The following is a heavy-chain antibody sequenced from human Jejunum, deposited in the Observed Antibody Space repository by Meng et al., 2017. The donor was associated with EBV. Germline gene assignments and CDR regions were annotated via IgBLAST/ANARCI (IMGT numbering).Heavy chain of an antibody. CDR3: ASDISTATFGY. D-gene: IGHD2-21*02. CDR1: GYSLNMHA. Sequence: QVQLEQSGSELKKPGASVKISCKTSGYSLNMHAMNWVRQTPGQGLEWMGWINTRTGNPAYAQGFTGRFVFSLDTSVSTAYLQISSLKAEDTAVYYCASDISTATFGYWGQGTLVTVSS. CDR2: INTRTGNP. J-gene: IGHJ4*02. V-gene: IGHV7-4-1*02.